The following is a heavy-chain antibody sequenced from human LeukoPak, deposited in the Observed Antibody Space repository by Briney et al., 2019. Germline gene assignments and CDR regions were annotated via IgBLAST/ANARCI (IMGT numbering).Heavy chain of an antibody. Sequence: SETLSLTCTVSGGSISDYYWSWIRQSAGKGLEWIGRMYISGASNYNPSLKSRVTMSLDTSKNQIFLKLNSVTAADTAVYYCARNEVGPTIYGMDVWGQGTTVTVSS. CDR2: MYISGAS. CDR3: ARNEVGPTIYGMDV. D-gene: IGHD1-26*01. CDR1: GGSISDYY. J-gene: IGHJ6*02. V-gene: IGHV4-4*07.